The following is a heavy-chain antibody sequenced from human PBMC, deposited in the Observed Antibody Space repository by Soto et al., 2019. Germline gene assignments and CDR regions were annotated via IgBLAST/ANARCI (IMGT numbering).Heavy chain of an antibody. CDR1: GYTFTGYY. J-gene: IGHJ4*02. CDR3: ARDQAYCSGGSCYQEDGDSTPFDY. CDR2: INPNSGGT. V-gene: IGHV1-2*04. Sequence: ASVKVSCKASGYTFTGYYMHWVRQAPGQGLEWMGWINPNSGGTNYAQKFQGWVTMTRDTSISTAYMELSRLRSDDTAVYYCARDQAYCSGGSCYQEDGDSTPFDYWGQGTLVTVSS. D-gene: IGHD2-15*01.